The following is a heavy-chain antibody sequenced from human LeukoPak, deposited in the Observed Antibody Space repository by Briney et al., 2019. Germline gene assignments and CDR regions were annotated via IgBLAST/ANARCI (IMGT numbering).Heavy chain of an antibody. J-gene: IGHJ4*02. Sequence: QSGGSLRLSCAASGFTFSSYAMSWVRQAPGKGLEWVSAISGSGGSTYYADSVKGRFTISRDNSKNTLYLQMNSLRAEDTAVYYCAQKSPGIAVAEDYFDYWGQGTLVTVSS. CDR2: ISGSGGST. CDR1: GFTFSSYA. CDR3: AQKSPGIAVAEDYFDY. D-gene: IGHD6-19*01. V-gene: IGHV3-23*01.